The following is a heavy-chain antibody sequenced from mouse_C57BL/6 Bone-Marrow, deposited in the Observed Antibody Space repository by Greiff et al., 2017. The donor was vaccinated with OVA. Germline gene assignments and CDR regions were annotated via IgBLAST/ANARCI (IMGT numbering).Heavy chain of an antibody. CDR2: IDPETGGT. CDR3: TRDPYYGSSYGDY. J-gene: IGHJ2*01. Sequence: VQLQQSGAELVRPGASVTLSCKASGYTFTDYEMHWVKQTPVHGLEWIGAIDPETGGTAYNQKFKGKAILTADKSSSTAYMELRILTSEDSAVYYCTRDPYYGSSYGDYWGQGTTLTVSS. CDR1: GYTFTDYE. D-gene: IGHD1-1*01. V-gene: IGHV1-15*01.